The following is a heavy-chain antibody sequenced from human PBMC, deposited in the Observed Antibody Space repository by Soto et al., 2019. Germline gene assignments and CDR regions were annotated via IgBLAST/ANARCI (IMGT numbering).Heavy chain of an antibody. CDR2: INHSGST. D-gene: IGHD5-12*01. CDR1: GGSFSGYY. Sequence: QVQLQQWGAGLLKPSETLSLTCAVYGGSFSGYYWSWIRQPPGKGLEWIGEINHSGSTNYNTSLKRRVTISVDTSQNQFSLKLSSVTAADTAVYYCASCEWKWLRLPRWFDPWGQGTLVTVSS. J-gene: IGHJ5*02. CDR3: ASCEWKWLRLPRWFDP. V-gene: IGHV4-34*01.